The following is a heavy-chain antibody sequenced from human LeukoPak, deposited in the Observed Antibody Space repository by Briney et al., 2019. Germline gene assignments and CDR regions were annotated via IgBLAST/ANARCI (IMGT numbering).Heavy chain of an antibody. CDR2: IYTSGST. D-gene: IGHD3-3*01. CDR3: ARDEAYYDFWSGSPPSNWFDP. V-gene: IGHV4-4*07. Sequence: PSETLSLTCTVSGGSISSYYWSWIRQPAGKGLEWIGRIYTSGSTNYNPSLKSRVTMPVDTSKNQFSLKLSSVTAADTAVYYCARDEAYYDFWSGSPPSNWFDPWGQGTLVTVSS. J-gene: IGHJ5*02. CDR1: GGSISSYY.